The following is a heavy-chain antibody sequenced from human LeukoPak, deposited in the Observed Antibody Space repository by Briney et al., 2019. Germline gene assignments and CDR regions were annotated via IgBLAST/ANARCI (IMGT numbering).Heavy chain of an antibody. CDR1: GFTFSSYS. CDR2: ISGSSSYI. V-gene: IGHV3-21*01. CDR3: ARDRRYYDSSDYYLAY. Sequence: GGSLRLSCAASGFTFSSYSMNWVRQAPGKGLEWVSSISGSSSYIYYADSVKGRFTISRDNAKNTLYLQMNSLRAEDTAVYYCARDRRYYDSSDYYLAYWGQGTLVTVSS. D-gene: IGHD3-22*01. J-gene: IGHJ4*02.